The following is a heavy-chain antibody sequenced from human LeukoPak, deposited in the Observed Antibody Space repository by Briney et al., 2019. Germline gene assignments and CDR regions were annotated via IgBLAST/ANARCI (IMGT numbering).Heavy chain of an antibody. V-gene: IGHV3-21*01. CDR1: GFTFSSYG. Sequence: GGSLRLSCAASGFTFSSYGMNWVRQAPGKGLEWVSSISSSSSYIYYADSVKGRFTISRDNAKNSLYLQMNSLRAEDTAVYYCARERGIAARPGAFDIWGQGTMVTVSS. CDR3: ARERGIAARPGAFDI. D-gene: IGHD6-6*01. CDR2: ISSSSSYI. J-gene: IGHJ3*02.